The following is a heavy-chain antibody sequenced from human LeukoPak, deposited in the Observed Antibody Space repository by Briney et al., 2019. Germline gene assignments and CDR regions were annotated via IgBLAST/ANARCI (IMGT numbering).Heavy chain of an antibody. Sequence: GGSLRLSCAASGFTVSSNYMSWVRQAPGKGLEWVSVIYSGGSTYYADSVKGRFTISRDNSKNTLYLQMNSLRAEDTAVYYCAKDTLVYSRYYYMDVWGKGTTVTISS. CDR2: IYSGGST. CDR3: AKDTLVYSRYYYMDV. CDR1: GFTVSSNY. V-gene: IGHV3-53*05. D-gene: IGHD6-13*01. J-gene: IGHJ6*03.